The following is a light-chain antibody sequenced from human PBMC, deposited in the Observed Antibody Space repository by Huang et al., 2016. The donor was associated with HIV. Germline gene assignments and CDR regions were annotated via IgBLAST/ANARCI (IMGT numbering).Light chain of an antibody. J-gene: IGKJ5*01. V-gene: IGKV2D-29*02. CDR3: MQSIHLSIT. CDR2: EVS. Sequence: DIVMTQTPLSLSVTPGQPASISCKSSQSLLHSDGKTSLYWYLQKPGQSQKRLIYEVSNRLSGVPDRFSGSGSGTYFTLKISRVEAEDVGVYYCMQSIHLSITFGQGTRLEIK. CDR1: QSLLHSDGKTS.